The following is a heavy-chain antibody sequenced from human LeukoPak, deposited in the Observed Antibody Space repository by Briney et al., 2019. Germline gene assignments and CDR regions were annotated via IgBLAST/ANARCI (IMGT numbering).Heavy chain of an antibody. Sequence: GGSLRLSCAASGFTFSSHAMYWVRQAPGKGLERVAVIAYDGTNKYYADSVKGRFTMSRDKSKNTLYLQMDSLRADDTAVYYCTRDYRVGCTGGSCYPIDYWGQGTLVTVSS. D-gene: IGHD2-15*01. J-gene: IGHJ4*02. CDR3: TRDYRVGCTGGSCYPIDY. CDR2: IAYDGTNK. CDR1: GFTFSSHA. V-gene: IGHV3-30*07.